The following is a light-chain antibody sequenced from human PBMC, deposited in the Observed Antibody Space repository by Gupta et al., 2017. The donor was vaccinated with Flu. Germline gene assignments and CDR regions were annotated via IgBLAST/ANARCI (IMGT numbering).Light chain of an antibody. CDR3: QQRRDLLT. CDR2: DAS. V-gene: IGKV3-11*01. CDR1: QSVSNF. Sequence: EILLTQSPATLPLSPGERASISCRASQSVSNFLAWYQQKPGQAPRLLIYDASNRATGIPARFSSSGSRTDFTLTISSLEPEDSAVYYCQQRRDLLTFGGGTKVQIK. J-gene: IGKJ4*01.